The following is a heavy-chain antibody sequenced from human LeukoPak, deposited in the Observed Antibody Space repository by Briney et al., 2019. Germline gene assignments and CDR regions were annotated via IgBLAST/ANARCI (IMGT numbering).Heavy chain of an antibody. CDR3: ARVGSRYDFWSGYYSGFDY. CDR2: IYYSGST. CDR1: GGSISSYY. J-gene: IGHJ4*02. Sequence: PSETLSLTCTVSGGSISSYYWSWIRQPPGKGLEWIGYIYYSGSTNYNPSLKSRVTISVDTSKTQSSLKLSSVTAADTAVYYCARVGSRYDFWSGYYSGFDYWGQGTLVTVSS. V-gene: IGHV4-59*01. D-gene: IGHD3-3*01.